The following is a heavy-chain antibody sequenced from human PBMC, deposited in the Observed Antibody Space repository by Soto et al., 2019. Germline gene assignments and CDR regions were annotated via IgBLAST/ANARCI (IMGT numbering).Heavy chain of an antibody. D-gene: IGHD6-6*01. CDR1: GFTFRDSY. Sequence: GGFLRLSYAASGFTFRDSYMSWIRQAPGKGLEWVSYISSSGSTIYYADSVKGRFTISRDNAKNSLYLQMNSLRAEDTAVYYCACSSSYYYYYYMDVWGKGTTVTVSS. CDR2: ISSSGSTI. J-gene: IGHJ6*03. CDR3: ACSSSYYYYYYMDV. V-gene: IGHV3-11*01.